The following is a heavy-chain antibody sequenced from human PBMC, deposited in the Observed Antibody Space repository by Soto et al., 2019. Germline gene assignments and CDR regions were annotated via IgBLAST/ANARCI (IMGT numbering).Heavy chain of an antibody. V-gene: IGHV1-18*04. Sequence: ASVKVSCKASGYTFPSYGISWVRQAPGQGLEWMGWISAYNGNTNYAQKLQGRVTMTTDTSTSTAYMELRSLRSDDTAVYYCAGGPVSTAQGTFDYWGQGTLVTVSS. J-gene: IGHJ4*02. CDR3: AGGPVSTAQGTFDY. D-gene: IGHD1-1*01. CDR1: GYTFPSYG. CDR2: ISAYNGNT.